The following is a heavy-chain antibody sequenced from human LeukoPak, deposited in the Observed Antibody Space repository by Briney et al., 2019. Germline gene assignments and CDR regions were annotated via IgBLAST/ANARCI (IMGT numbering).Heavy chain of an antibody. CDR1: GYMFNKYG. Sequence: GGSLRLSCAASGYMFNKYGINWVRQAPGKGLEWISGISDSGGRTYYADSVRGRFTISRDNSKNTLFLQMNGLRAEDTAIYYCAKDLHYNYDNSGYMSSFDYWGQGTVVTVSS. J-gene: IGHJ4*02. CDR2: ISDSGGRT. CDR3: AKDLHYNYDNSGYMSSFDY. V-gene: IGHV3-23*01. D-gene: IGHD3-22*01.